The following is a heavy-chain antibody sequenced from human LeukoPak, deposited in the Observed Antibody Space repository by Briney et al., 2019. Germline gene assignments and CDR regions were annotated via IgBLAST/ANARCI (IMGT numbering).Heavy chain of an antibody. Sequence: GGSLRLSCAASGFTFSSYGMHWVRQAPGKGLEWVAFIRYDGSNKYYADSVKGRFTISRDNSKNTLYLQMNSLRAEDTAVYYCAKDGWLMVYAPYYFDYWGQGTLVTVSS. CDR3: AKDGWLMVYAPYYFDY. CDR1: GFTFSSYG. V-gene: IGHV3-30*02. D-gene: IGHD2-8*01. CDR2: IRYDGSNK. J-gene: IGHJ4*02.